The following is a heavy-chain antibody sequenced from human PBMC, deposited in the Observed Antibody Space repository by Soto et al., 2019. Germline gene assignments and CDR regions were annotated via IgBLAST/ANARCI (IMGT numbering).Heavy chain of an antibody. J-gene: IGHJ6*02. CDR3: ARESFGVGNYYYGMDV. CDR2: IIPIFGTA. CDR1: GGTFSSYA. V-gene: IGHV1-69*13. D-gene: IGHD3-3*01. Sequence: GASVKVSCKASGGTFSSYAISWVRQAPGQGLEWMGGIIPIFGTANYAQKFQGRVTITADESTSTAYMELSSLRSEDTAVYYCARESFGVGNYYYGMDVWGQGTTVTVSS.